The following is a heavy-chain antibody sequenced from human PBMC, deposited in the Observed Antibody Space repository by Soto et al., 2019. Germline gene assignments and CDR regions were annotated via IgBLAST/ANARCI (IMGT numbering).Heavy chain of an antibody. V-gene: IGHV4-59*01. J-gene: IGHJ6*02. CDR2: IYYSGST. D-gene: IGHD6-19*01. CDR3: ARDSSRIAVAGTPFYYYGMDV. CDR1: GGSISSYY. Sequence: SETLSLTCTVSGGSISSYYWSWIRPPPGKGLEWIGYIYYSGSTNYNPSLKSRVTISVDTSKNQFSLKLSSVTAADTAVYYCARDSSRIAVAGTPFYYYGMDVWGQGTTVTVSS.